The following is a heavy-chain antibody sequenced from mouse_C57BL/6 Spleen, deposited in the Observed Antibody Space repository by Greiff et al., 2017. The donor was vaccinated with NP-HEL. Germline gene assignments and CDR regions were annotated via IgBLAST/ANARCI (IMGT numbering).Heavy chain of an antibody. CDR2: IYPGDGDT. CDR1: GYAFSSYW. Sequence: QVQLQQSGAELVKPGASVKISCKASGYAFSSYWMNWVKQRPGKGLEWIGQIYPGDGDTNYNGKFKGKATLTADKTSSTAYMQLSSLTSEDSAVYFCARGGGYDGAWFAYWGQGTLVTVSA. V-gene: IGHV1-80*01. D-gene: IGHD2-2*01. CDR3: ARGGGYDGAWFAY. J-gene: IGHJ3*01.